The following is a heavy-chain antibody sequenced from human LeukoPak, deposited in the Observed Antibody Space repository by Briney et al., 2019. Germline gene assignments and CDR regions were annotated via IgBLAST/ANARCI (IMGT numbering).Heavy chain of an antibody. CDR1: GYTFTAYY. CDR2: INPESGDT. CDR3: ARDVGYSGYAPLGY. D-gene: IGHD5-12*01. Sequence: ASVKLSCKAFGYTFTAYYMHWVRQAPGQGLEWMGWINPESGDTNYAQKFQGRVTMTRDTSISTAYMELSSLGSDDTAVYYCARDVGYSGYAPLGYWGQGTLVTVSS. J-gene: IGHJ4*02. V-gene: IGHV1-2*02.